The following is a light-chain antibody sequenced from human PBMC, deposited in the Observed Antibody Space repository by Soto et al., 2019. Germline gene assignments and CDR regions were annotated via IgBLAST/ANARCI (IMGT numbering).Light chain of an antibody. CDR2: AAS. Sequence: DIQMTQSPSSLSASVGDRVTITFRASQGIRDALGWYKQKPVKAPKRLIYAASSLQSGVPSRVSGSGSGTEFTLTTCRLKPEDFATDDCLQHNRYSQKFGQGTKVDIK. J-gene: IGKJ1*01. V-gene: IGKV1-17*01. CDR3: LQHNRYSQK. CDR1: QGIRDA.